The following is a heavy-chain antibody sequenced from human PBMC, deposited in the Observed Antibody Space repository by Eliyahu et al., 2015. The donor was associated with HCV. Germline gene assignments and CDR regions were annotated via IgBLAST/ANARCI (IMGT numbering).Heavy chain of an antibody. CDR2: ISESGSST. D-gene: IGHD6-13*01. CDR3: AKAEIAAGDTFYYAMDV. V-gene: IGHV3-23*01. J-gene: IGHJ6*02. CDR1: GFTFXTYA. Sequence: EVQLLESGGGLGQPGGSLRLSGGASGFTFXTYAMSWVRQAPGKGGEWVSGISESGSSTYYTDSVKGRFTISRDNSKYTLYLQMNSLRAEDTAVYYCAKAEIAAGDTFYYAMDVWGQGTTVTVSS.